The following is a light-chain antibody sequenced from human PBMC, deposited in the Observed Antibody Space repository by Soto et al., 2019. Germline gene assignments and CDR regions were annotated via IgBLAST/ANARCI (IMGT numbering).Light chain of an antibody. J-gene: IGKJ1*01. CDR3: QQYDNWPRT. V-gene: IGKV3-15*01. CDR2: GAS. CDR1: QSVSSN. Sequence: EIVMTQSPATLSVSPGERATLCCRASQSVSSNLAWYQQTPGQAPRLLMYGASTRAPGIPARFSGSGSGTEFTLTISSLQSEDFAVYYCQQYDNWPRTFGQGTKVDIK.